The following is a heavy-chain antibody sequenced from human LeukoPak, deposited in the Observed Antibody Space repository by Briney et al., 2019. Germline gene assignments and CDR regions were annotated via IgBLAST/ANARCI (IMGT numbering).Heavy chain of an antibody. CDR2: IYYSGST. D-gene: IGHD3-22*01. J-gene: IGHJ4*02. V-gene: IGHV4-59*01. Sequence: SETLSLTCTVSGGSISRYYWSWIRQPPGKGLEWIGYIYYSGSTNYNPSLKSRVTISVDTSKNQFSLKLSSVTAADTAVYYCARGVGTYSSGYYYYDYFDYWGQGTLVTVSS. CDR3: ARGVGTYSSGYYYYDYFDY. CDR1: GGSISRYY.